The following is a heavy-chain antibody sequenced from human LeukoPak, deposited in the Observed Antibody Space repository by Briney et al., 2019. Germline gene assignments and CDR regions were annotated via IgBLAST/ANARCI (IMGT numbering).Heavy chain of an antibody. CDR2: IYYSGST. J-gene: IGHJ3*02. CDR1: GDSISSYY. Sequence: SETLSLTCTVSGDSISSYYWSWIRQPPGKGLEWIGYIYYSGSTYYSPSLKSRVTISGDTSKNQFSLKLSSVTAADTAVYYWARSERIIMILGGAFDIWGQGTVVTVSS. V-gene: IGHV4-59*08. CDR3: ARSERIIMILGGAFDI. D-gene: IGHD3-22*01.